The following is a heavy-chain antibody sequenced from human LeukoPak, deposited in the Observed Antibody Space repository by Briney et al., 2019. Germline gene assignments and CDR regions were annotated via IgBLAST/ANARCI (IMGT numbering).Heavy chain of an antibody. J-gene: IGHJ4*02. D-gene: IGHD5-18*01. CDR2: IYYSGST. Sequence: SETLSLTCTVSGGSISSGGYYWSWIRQHPGKGLEWIGYIYYSGSTYYNPSLESRVTISVDTSKNQFSLKLSSVTAADTAVYYCARGSTAIMYYFDYWGQGTLVTVSS. V-gene: IGHV4-31*03. CDR1: GGSISSGGYY. CDR3: ARGSTAIMYYFDY.